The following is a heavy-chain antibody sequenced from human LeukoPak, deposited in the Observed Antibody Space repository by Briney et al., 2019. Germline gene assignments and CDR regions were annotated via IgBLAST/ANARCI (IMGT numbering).Heavy chain of an antibody. J-gene: IGHJ6*02. D-gene: IGHD1-26*01. CDR1: GFTFSSYG. V-gene: IGHV3-33*01. CDR2: IWYDGSNK. Sequence: GGSLRLSCAASGFTFSSYGMHWVRQAXGXXLEWVAVIWYDGSNKYYADSVKGRFTISRDNSKNTLYLQMNSLRAEDTAVYYCARVRSGNYYYGMDVWGQGTTVTVSS. CDR3: ARVRSGNYYYGMDV.